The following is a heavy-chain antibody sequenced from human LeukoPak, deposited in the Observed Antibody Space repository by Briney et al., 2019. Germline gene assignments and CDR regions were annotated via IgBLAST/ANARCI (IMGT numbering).Heavy chain of an antibody. J-gene: IGHJ3*02. CDR3: ARHRILRFLEGGDI. D-gene: IGHD3-3*01. CDR1: GYSFKDYW. Sequence: GESLKISCKGSGYSFKDYWIGWVRQMPGKGQEWMGIIYPGDSNTRYSPSFQGQVTISADKSISTAYLQWSSLKASDTAMYYCARHRILRFLEGGDIWGQGTMVTVSS. V-gene: IGHV5-51*01. CDR2: IYPGDSNT.